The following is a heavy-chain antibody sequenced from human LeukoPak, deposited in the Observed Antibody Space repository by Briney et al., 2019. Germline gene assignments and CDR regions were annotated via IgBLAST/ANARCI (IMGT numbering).Heavy chain of an antibody. Sequence: PSETLSLTCTVSGGSISSSSYYWAWIRQPPGKGLEWIGSIYYSGSTYYNPSLKSRVTISVDTSKNQFSLKLSSVTAADTAVYYCARTIAGGYCSGGSCFYDYWGRGTLVTVSS. V-gene: IGHV4-39*01. J-gene: IGHJ4*02. CDR1: GGSISSSSYY. CDR2: IYYSGST. D-gene: IGHD2-15*01. CDR3: ARTIAGGYCSGGSCFYDY.